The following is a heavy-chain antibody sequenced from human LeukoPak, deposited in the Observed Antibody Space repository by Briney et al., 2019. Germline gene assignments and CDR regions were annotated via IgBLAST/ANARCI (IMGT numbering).Heavy chain of an antibody. Sequence: SETLSLTCAVYGGSFSGYYWSWIRQPPGGGLEWIGEINHSGSTNYNPSLKSRVTISVDTSKNQFSLKLSSVTAADTAVYHCARSDIHIPDVWGKGTTVTVSS. CDR2: INHSGST. CDR3: ARSDIHIPDV. CDR1: GGSFSGYY. D-gene: IGHD3-9*01. J-gene: IGHJ6*04. V-gene: IGHV4-34*01.